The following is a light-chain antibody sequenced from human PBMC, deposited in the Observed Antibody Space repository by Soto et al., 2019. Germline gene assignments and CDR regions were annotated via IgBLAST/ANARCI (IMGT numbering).Light chain of an antibody. J-gene: IGKJ1*01. V-gene: IGKV3-11*01. CDR2: DAS. CDR1: QSVSSY. Sequence: EIVLTQSPATLSLSPGVRATLSCRASQSVSSYLAWYQQKPGQAPRLLVYDASNRATGIPARFSGSGSGTDCTLTISSLEPGEFAVYYCQQRSNWPVTFGQGTKVEIK. CDR3: QQRSNWPVT.